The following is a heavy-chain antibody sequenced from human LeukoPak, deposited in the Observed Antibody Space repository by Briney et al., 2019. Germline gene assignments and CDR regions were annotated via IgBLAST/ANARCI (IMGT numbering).Heavy chain of an antibody. J-gene: IGHJ4*02. CDR2: IIPILGIA. V-gene: IGHV1-69*04. D-gene: IGHD5-18*01. CDR3: AGVDTAMDPYFDY. Sequence: ASVKVSCKASGGTFSSYAISWVRQAPGQGLEWMGRIIPILGIANYAQKFQGRVTITADKSTSTAYMELSSLRSEDTAVYYCAGVDTAMDPYFDYWGQGTLVTVSS. CDR1: GGTFSSYA.